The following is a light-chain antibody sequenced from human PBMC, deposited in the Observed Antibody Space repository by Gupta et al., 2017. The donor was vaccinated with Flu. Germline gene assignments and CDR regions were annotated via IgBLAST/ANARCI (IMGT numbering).Light chain of an antibody. Sequence: GQTVRITCQGDSLENYYAAWYQQKPGQAPLLVFYGENSRPSGIPDRFSGSSSGNTASLTITGAQAEDEADYYCDSRGGGGNRVIFGGGTRLTVL. V-gene: IGLV3-19*01. CDR1: SLENYY. J-gene: IGLJ2*01. CDR3: DSRGGGGNRVI. CDR2: GEN.